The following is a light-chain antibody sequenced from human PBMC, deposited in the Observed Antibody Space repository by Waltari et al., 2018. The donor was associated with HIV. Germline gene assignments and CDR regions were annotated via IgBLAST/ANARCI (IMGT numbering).Light chain of an antibody. CDR2: DAY. J-gene: IGKJ3*01. CDR1: QAVETA. CDR3: QQRHKWPPFT. V-gene: IGKV3-11*01. Sequence: EIVLTQSPATLSLSPGERVTVSCRASQAVETALAWYQQKPDQSPRLLIYDAYYRATDVPARFSGSGFGTDFTLTIDGLEPADFAVYYCQQRHKWPPFTFGPGT.